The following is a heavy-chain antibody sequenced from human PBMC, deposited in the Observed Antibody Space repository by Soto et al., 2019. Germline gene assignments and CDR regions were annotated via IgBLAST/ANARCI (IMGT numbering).Heavy chain of an antibody. Sequence: PGGSLRLSCAASGFTFSSYAMSWVRQAPGKGLEWVSAISGSGGSTYYADSVKGRFTISRDNSKNTLYLQMNSLRAEDTAVYYCANLQTKTLIFIDYWGQGTLVTVSS. J-gene: IGHJ4*02. CDR1: GFTFSSYA. CDR2: ISGSGGST. V-gene: IGHV3-23*01. D-gene: IGHD4-4*01. CDR3: ANLQTKTLIFIDY.